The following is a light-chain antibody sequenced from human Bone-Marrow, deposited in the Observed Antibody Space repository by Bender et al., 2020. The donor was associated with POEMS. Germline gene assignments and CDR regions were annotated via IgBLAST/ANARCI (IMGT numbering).Light chain of an antibody. CDR3: SAWDDSLSGWV. CDR2: YDD. J-gene: IGLJ3*02. Sequence: QSVLTQPPSVSAAPRQRVTISCSGSSSNVEDNAVNWYQQLPGKAPRLLIYYDDLLTPGVSDRFSASKSGTSASLAISELQSEDEALYYCSAWDDSLSGWVFGGGTKLTVL. V-gene: IGLV1-36*01. CDR1: SSNVEDNA.